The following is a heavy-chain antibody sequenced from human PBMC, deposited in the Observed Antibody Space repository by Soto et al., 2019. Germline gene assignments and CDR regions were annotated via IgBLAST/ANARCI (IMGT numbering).Heavy chain of an antibody. J-gene: IGHJ6*02. CDR3: ARGESIVLMVYANVGGMDV. CDR2: INPNSGGT. CDR1: GYTFTGYY. D-gene: IGHD2-8*01. V-gene: IGHV1-2*02. Sequence: ASVKVSCKASGYTFTGYYMHWVRQAPGQGLEWMGWINPNSGGTNYAQKFQGRVTMTRDTSISTAYMELSRLRSGDTAVYYCARGESIVLMVYANVGGMDVWGQGTTVTVSS.